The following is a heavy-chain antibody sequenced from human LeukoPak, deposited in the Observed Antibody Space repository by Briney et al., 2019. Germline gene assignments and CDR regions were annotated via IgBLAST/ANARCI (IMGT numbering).Heavy chain of an antibody. Sequence: SETLSLTCTVSGGSISSSSYYWGWIRQPPGKGLEWIGSIYYSGSTYYNTSLKSRVTISVDTSKNQFSLKLSSVTAADTAVYYCASLSWSSSLVDYWGQGTLVTVSS. D-gene: IGHD1-26*01. J-gene: IGHJ4*02. CDR2: IYYSGST. V-gene: IGHV4-39*01. CDR3: ASLSWSSSLVDY. CDR1: GGSISSSSYY.